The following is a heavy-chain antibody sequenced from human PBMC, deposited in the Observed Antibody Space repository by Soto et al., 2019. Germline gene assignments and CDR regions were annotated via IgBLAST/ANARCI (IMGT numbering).Heavy chain of an antibody. CDR3: ARDPGQVPHYYYYAIDF. CDR2: INPSSGAT. J-gene: IGHJ6*02. Sequence: ASVKVSCKASGYTFTEHCIHWVRQAPGQGLEWLGWINPSSGATNYAQKFQGGVTLTRDTSISTVYMQLSRLASDDTAIYYCARDPGQVPHYYYYAIDFWGQRTSDTVSS. CDR1: GYTFTEHC. D-gene: IGHD3-10*01. V-gene: IGHV1-2*02.